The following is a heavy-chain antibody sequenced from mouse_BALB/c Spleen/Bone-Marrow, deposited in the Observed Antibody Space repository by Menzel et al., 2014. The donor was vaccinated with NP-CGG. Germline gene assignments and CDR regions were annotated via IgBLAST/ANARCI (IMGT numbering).Heavy chain of an antibody. CDR3: TRSDGYYVPHWYFDV. J-gene: IGHJ1*01. D-gene: IGHD2-3*01. CDR2: INPSNGGT. V-gene: IGHV1S81*02. Sequence: QVQLQQPGAELVKPGASVKLSCKASGYTFTSYYMYWVKQRPGQGLEWIGEINPSNGGTNFNEKFKNKATLTVDKSSSTAYMQLSSLTSEDSAVYYCTRSDGYYVPHWYFDVWGAGTTVTVSS. CDR1: GYTFTSYY.